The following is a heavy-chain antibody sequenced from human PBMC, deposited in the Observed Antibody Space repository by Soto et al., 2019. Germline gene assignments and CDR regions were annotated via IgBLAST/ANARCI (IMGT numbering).Heavy chain of an antibody. CDR2: VYHRGNT. CDR1: GASVTDDNY. Sequence: QVRLQESGPGLVKPSGTLSLTCAVSGASVTDDNYWSWVRQPPGRGLEWIGEVYHRGNTNYRPSLQSRVTISVDKSSNQFSLKLPSVTAADPAVYYCASGGGGGNYWGQGFLVTVSS. J-gene: IGHJ4*02. CDR3: ASGGGGGNY. V-gene: IGHV4-4*02. D-gene: IGHD3-16*01.